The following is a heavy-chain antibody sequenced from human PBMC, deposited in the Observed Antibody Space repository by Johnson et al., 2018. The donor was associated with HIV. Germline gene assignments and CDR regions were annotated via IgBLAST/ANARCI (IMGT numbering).Heavy chain of an antibody. CDR3: ARGRASWELYDAFEI. CDR1: GFTVSSNY. J-gene: IGHJ3*02. V-gene: IGHV3-48*01. D-gene: IGHD1-26*01. Sequence: VQLVESGGGLVQPGGSLRLSCAASGFTVSSNYMSWVRQAPGKGLEWLSYISSGGTTIYYSDSVKGRFTISRDNSKNTLYLQMSSLRAGDTGVYYCARGRASWELYDAFEIWGQGTMVIVSS. CDR2: ISSGGTTI.